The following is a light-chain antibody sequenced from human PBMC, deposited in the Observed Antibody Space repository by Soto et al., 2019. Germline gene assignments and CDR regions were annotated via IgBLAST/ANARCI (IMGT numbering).Light chain of an antibody. CDR3: TSHAGTYSFFYV. J-gene: IGLJ1*01. Sequence: QSALTQPPSASGSPGQSVTISCTGTSSDVGAYNYVSWYQQLPGKAPKLIIYEVSKRPSGVPDRFSGSKSGNTASLTVSGLQAEDEADYYCTSHAGTYSFFYVFGTGTKVTV. CDR2: EVS. V-gene: IGLV2-8*01. CDR1: SSDVGAYNY.